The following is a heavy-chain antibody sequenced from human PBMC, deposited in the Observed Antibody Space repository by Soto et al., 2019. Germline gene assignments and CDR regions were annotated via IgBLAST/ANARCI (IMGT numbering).Heavy chain of an antibody. CDR2: IYSGGST. D-gene: IGHD3-22*01. J-gene: IGHJ1*01. V-gene: IGHV3-53*01. CDR1: GFTVSSNY. Sequence: GGSLRLSCAASGFTVSSNYMSWVRQAPGKGLEWVSVIYSGGSTYYADSVKGRFIISRDNSKNTLYLQMNSLRAEDTAVYYCARDRVESGYPEYFQHWGQGT. CDR3: ARDRVESGYPEYFQH.